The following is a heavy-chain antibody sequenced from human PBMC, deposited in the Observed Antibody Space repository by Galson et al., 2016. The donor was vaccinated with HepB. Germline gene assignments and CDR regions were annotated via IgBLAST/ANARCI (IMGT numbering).Heavy chain of an antibody. J-gene: IGHJ6*02. CDR2: VSYDGRYK. Sequence: SLRLSCAASGFSFSNYAMHWVRQAPGKGLECVAIVSYDGRYKYYADSVKGRFTISRDNSKNTLYLQMNSLRADDTALYYCARVQTLVTIFGDYGMDGWGQGTTVTVSS. V-gene: IGHV3-30*04. D-gene: IGHD3-3*01. CDR3: ARVQTLVTIFGDYGMDG. CDR1: GFSFSNYA.